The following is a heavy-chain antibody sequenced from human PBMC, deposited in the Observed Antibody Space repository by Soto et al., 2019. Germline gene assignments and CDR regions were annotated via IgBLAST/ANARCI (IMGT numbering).Heavy chain of an antibody. CDR1: GESFNGYY. D-gene: IGHD6-13*01. CDR2: IHHSGSA. V-gene: IGHV4-34*01. CDR3: ARGKRGSSWYRGEEKYYYYGMDV. Sequence: SETLSLTCTAYGESFNGYYWSWIRQPPGERLEWIGEIHHSGSANYNPSLKSRVTFSIDTSKRQFSLKVRSVTAADTAVYYCARGKRGSSWYRGEEKYYYYGMDVWGQGTPVTV. J-gene: IGHJ6*02.